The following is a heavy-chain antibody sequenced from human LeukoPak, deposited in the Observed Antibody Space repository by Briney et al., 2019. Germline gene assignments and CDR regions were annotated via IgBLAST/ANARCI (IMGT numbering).Heavy chain of an antibody. CDR3: ARERYFDY. V-gene: IGHV3-23*01. Sequence: GGSLRLSCAASGFTFSTCAMSWVRQAPGKGLEWVSTISGGGRSTDYADSVKGLFTISRDNTKNTLYLQMNSLRAEDTAVYYCARERYFDYWGQGTLVTVSS. CDR2: ISGGGRST. J-gene: IGHJ4*02. CDR1: GFTFSTCA.